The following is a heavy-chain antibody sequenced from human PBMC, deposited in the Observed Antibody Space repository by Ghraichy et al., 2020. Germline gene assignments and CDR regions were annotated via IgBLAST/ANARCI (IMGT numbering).Heavy chain of an antibody. CDR3: ARHATYYDFWSGYSHDYYYGMDV. D-gene: IGHD3-3*01. V-gene: IGHV4-39*01. J-gene: IGHJ6*02. CDR1: GGSISSSSYY. Sequence: SETLSLTCTVSGGSISSSSYYWGWIRQPPGKGLEWIGSIYYSGSTYYNPSLKSRVTISVDTSKNQFSLKLSSVTAADTAVYYCARHATYYDFWSGYSHDYYYGMDVWGQGTTVTVSS. CDR2: IYYSGST.